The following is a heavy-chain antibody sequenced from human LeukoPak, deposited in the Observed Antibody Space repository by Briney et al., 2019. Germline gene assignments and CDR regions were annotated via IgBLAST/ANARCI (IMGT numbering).Heavy chain of an antibody. CDR1: GFTFSDYY. V-gene: IGHV3-11*04. CDR2: ISSSGSTI. J-gene: IGHJ4*02. CDR3: AKDHDYVWGSYHDHYYFDY. D-gene: IGHD3-16*02. Sequence: PGGSLRLSCAASGFTFSDYYMSWIRQAPGKGLEWVSYISSSGSTIHYADSVKGRFTISRDNAKNSLYLQMNSLRAEDTAVYYCAKDHDYVWGSYHDHYYFDYWGQGTLVTVSS.